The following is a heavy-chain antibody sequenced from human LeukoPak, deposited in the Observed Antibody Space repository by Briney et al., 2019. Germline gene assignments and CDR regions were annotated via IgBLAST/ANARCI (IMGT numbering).Heavy chain of an antibody. CDR3: AAGPSSNGHQLPY. V-gene: IGHV3-74*01. J-gene: IGHJ4*02. CDR2: MSSDSTRS. D-gene: IGHD4-11*01. Sequence: PGGSLRLSCTASTFAFANHEMTWVRQAPGKGLVWVSRMSSDSTRSSHADSVKGRFTISRDNAKKMVYLQMNSLRVEDSAVYYCAAGPSSNGHQLPYWGQGTLVTVSS. CDR1: TFAFANHE.